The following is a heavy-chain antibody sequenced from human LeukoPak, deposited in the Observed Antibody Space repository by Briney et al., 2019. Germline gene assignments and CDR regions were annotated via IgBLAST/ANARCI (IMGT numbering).Heavy chain of an antibody. CDR2: ISAYNGDT. J-gene: IGHJ4*02. V-gene: IGHV1-18*01. Sequence: GASVKVSCKASGFIFTRYGISWVRQAPGQGLEWMGWISAYNGDTKYAQKFQDRLTMTTETSTSAAYMELTSLRSDDTAVYYCARDPSNTSGWYAWADYWGQGTLVTASS. D-gene: IGHD6-19*01. CDR1: GFIFTRYG. CDR3: ARDPSNTSGWYAWADY.